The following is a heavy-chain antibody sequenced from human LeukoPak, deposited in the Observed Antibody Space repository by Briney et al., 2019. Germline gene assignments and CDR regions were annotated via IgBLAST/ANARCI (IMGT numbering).Heavy chain of an antibody. Sequence: GASVKVSCKASGYTFTSYYMHWVRQAPGQGLEWMGIINPGGGSTSYAQKFQGRVTMTRDTSTSTVYMELSSLRSEDTAVYYCARVGSGYPRDYYYYGMDVWGQGTTVTVSS. CDR2: INPGGGST. CDR1: GYTFTSYY. V-gene: IGHV1-46*01. J-gene: IGHJ6*02. CDR3: ARVGSGYPRDYYYYGMDV. D-gene: IGHD3-22*01.